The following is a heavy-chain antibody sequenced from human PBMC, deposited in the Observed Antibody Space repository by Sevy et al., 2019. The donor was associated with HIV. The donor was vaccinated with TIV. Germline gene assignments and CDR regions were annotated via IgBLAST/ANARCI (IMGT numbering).Heavy chain of an antibody. V-gene: IGHV3-7*01. CDR1: GFTFRTYW. J-gene: IGHJ6*02. CDR3: ARVGRDPYSSSWYVVEYYHYGMDV. Sequence: GGSLRLSCAASGFTFRTYWMSWVRQAPGKGLEWVANIKQDGSEKYYVDSVKGQFTISRDNAKKSLFLQMNSLRAEDTVVYYCARVGRDPYSSSWYVVEYYHYGMDVWGQGTTVTVSS. D-gene: IGHD6-13*01. CDR2: IKQDGSEK.